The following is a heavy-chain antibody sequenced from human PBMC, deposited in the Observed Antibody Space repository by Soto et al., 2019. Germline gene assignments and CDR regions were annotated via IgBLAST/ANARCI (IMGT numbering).Heavy chain of an antibody. J-gene: IGHJ4*02. V-gene: IGHV3-23*01. CDR2: ISGSGTMK. D-gene: IGHD2-2*02. Sequence: GGSLRLSCVASGFSFRNHAMTWVRQAPGKGLEWVSGISGSGTMKYYADSVRGHFIISRENAKNTLHLQMDNLRVEDTAVYYCAKEAQENEQVPIPGDNWGQGTLVTVSS. CDR3: AKEAQENEQVPIPGDN. CDR1: GFSFRNHA.